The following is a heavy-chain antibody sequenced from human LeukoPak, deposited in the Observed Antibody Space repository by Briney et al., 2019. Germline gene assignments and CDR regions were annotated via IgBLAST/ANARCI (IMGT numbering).Heavy chain of an antibody. CDR3: ARDRAAAGRTSFDY. CDR1: DYTFTSYG. CDR2: ISAYNGNT. Sequence: ASVKVSCKGSDYTFTSYGISWVRQAPGQGLEWMGWISAYNGNTNYAQKLQGRVTMTTDTSTSTAYMELRSLRSDDTAVYYCARDRAAAGRTSFDYWGQGTLVTVSS. D-gene: IGHD6-13*01. J-gene: IGHJ4*02. V-gene: IGHV1-18*01.